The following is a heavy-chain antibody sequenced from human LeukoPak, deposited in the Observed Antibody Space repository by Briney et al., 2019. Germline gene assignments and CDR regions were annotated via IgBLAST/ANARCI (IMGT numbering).Heavy chain of an antibody. CDR2: IKSKTNGGTT. D-gene: IGHD4-17*01. CDR3: TTDNNYGDYGLDY. CDR1: GFTFSSYW. V-gene: IGHV3-15*05. J-gene: IGHJ4*02. Sequence: GGSLRLSCAASGFTFSSYWMHWVRQAPGKGLEWVGRIKSKTNGGTTDYAAPVKGRFTISRDDSKNTLFLQTNSLKAEDTAVYYCTTDNNYGDYGLDYWGQGTLVTVSS.